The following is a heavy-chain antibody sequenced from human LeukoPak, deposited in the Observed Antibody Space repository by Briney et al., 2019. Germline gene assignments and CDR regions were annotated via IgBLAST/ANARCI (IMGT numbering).Heavy chain of an antibody. V-gene: IGHV1-18*01. Sequence: ASVKVSCKASGYTFTSYGISWVRQAPGQGLEWMGWINAYNGNTNYAQKLQGRVTMTTDTSTSTAYMELRSLRSDDTAVYYCARDWGYCSGGSCYPKFYYYYYGMDVWGQGTTVTVSS. D-gene: IGHD2-15*01. J-gene: IGHJ6*02. CDR1: GYTFTSYG. CDR3: ARDWGYCSGGSCYPKFYYYYYGMDV. CDR2: INAYNGNT.